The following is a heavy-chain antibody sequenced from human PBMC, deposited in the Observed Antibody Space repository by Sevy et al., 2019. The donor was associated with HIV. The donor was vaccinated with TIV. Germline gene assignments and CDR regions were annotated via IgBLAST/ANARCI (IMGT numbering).Heavy chain of an antibody. J-gene: IGHJ3*02. V-gene: IGHV3-23*01. CDR1: GFTFNNYA. CDR3: AKGRFDGSGYYPEGAFDI. CDR2: ISGSGFST. Sequence: GGSLRLSCAASGFTFNNYAMNWVRQAPGKGLEWVSAISGSGFSTYYADSVKGRFTFSRDNSKNTLYLQMNSRRAEDTAVYYCAKGRFDGSGYYPEGAFDIWGQGTMVTVSS. D-gene: IGHD3-22*01.